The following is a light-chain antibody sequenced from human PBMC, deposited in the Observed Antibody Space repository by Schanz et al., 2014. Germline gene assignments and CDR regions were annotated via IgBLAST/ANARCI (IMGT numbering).Light chain of an antibody. CDR1: QSVSTNS. CDR3: QQYYSSPQIS. J-gene: IGKJ4*01. CDR2: GAS. Sequence: EIVLTQSPGTLSLSPGERATLSCRASQSVSTNSLAWYQQKPGQAPRLLIYGASSSSTAIPDRFSGNGSRTDFTLTISRLEPEDFAVYYCQQYYSSPQISFGGGTKVEIK. V-gene: IGKV3-20*01.